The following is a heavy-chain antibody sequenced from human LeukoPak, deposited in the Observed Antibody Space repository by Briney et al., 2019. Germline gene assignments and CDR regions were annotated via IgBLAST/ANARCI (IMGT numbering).Heavy chain of an antibody. Sequence: SETLSLTCTVSGDSISSGDYYWSWIRQPPGKGLERIAYIYHTGSTYYNPSLRSRVIISVDTSKNQFSLKLSSMTAADMAVYYCARVDGPFDIWGQGTMVTVSS. CDR3: ARVDGPFDI. D-gene: IGHD5-24*01. CDR1: GDSISSGDYY. CDR2: IYHTGST. V-gene: IGHV4-30-4*08. J-gene: IGHJ3*02.